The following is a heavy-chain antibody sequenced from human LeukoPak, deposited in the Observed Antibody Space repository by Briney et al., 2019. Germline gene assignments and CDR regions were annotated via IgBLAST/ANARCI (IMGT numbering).Heavy chain of an antibody. V-gene: IGHV4-59*01. Sequence: PSETLSLTCTVSGGSISTYYWSWIRQPPGKGLEWIGYMYYSGGTNYNPSLKSRVTISVDTSKNQFSLKLSSVTAADTAVYYCARDEGYNFDYWGQGTLVTVSS. D-gene: IGHD5-18*01. CDR2: MYYSGGT. CDR1: GGSISTYY. CDR3: ARDEGYNFDY. J-gene: IGHJ4*02.